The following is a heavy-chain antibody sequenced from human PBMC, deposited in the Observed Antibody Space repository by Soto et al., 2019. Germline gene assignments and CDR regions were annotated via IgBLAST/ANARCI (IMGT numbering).Heavy chain of an antibody. D-gene: IGHD6-19*01. J-gene: IGHJ6*02. CDR3: ARDQGGIAVAGTHYYYGMDV. Sequence: QVQLVQSGAEVKKPGASVKVSCKASGYTFTGYYMHWVRQAPGQGLEWMGWINPNSGGTNYAQKFQGWVTMTRDTSISTGYMKLNRLRSDDTDVYYCARDQGGIAVAGTHYYYGMDVWGQGTTVTVSS. CDR2: INPNSGGT. V-gene: IGHV1-2*04. CDR1: GYTFTGYY.